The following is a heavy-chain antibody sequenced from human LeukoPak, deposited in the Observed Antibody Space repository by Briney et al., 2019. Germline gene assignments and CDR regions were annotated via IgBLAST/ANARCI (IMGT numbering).Heavy chain of an antibody. CDR2: ISSSSSTI. CDR3: ARDRGSRSSDC. V-gene: IGHV3-48*04. CDR1: GFTFSSYS. Sequence: GGSLRLSCAASGFTFSSYSMNWVRQAPGKGLEWVSYISSSSSTIYYADSVKGRFTISRDNAMNSLFLQMNSLRAEDTAVYYCARDRGSRSSDCWGQGTLVTVSS. D-gene: IGHD2-15*01. J-gene: IGHJ4*02.